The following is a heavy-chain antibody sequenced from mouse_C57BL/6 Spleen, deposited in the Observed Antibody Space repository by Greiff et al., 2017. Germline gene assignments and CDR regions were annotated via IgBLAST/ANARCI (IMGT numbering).Heavy chain of an antibody. Sequence: LVESGAELVRPGASVKLSCTASGFNIKDDYMHWVKQRPEQGLEWIGWIDPENGDTEYASKFQGKATITADTSSNTAYLQLSSLTSEDTAVYYCTTYGNLYFDVWGTGTTVTVSS. J-gene: IGHJ1*03. CDR2: IDPENGDT. D-gene: IGHD2-10*02. CDR1: GFNIKDDY. V-gene: IGHV14-4*01. CDR3: TTYGNLYFDV.